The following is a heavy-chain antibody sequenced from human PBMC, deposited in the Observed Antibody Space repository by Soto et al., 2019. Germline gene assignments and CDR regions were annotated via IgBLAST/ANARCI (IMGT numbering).Heavy chain of an antibody. CDR1: GGTFSSYA. J-gene: IGHJ6*02. V-gene: IGHV1-69*13. Sequence: ASVKVSCKASGGTFSSYAISWVRQAPGQGLEWMGGIIPIFGTANYAQKFQGRVTITADESTSTAYMELSSLRSEDTAVYYCARFGGYLGDYYYYGMDVWGQGTTVTVSS. CDR3: ARFGGYLGDYYYYGMDV. D-gene: IGHD3-22*01. CDR2: IIPIFGTA.